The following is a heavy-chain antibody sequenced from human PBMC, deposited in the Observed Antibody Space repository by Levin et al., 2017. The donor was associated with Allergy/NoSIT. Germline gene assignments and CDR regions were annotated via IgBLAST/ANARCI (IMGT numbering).Heavy chain of an antibody. D-gene: IGHD3/OR15-3a*01. CDR1: GGSISSYY. CDR2: IYYSGST. V-gene: IGHV4-59*01. Sequence: SCTVSGGSISSYYWSWIRQPPGKGLEWIGYIYYSGSTNYNPSLKSRVTISVDTSKNQFSLKLSSVTAADTAVYYCARVILGLASYYFDYWGQGTLVTVSS. J-gene: IGHJ4*02. CDR3: ARVILGLASYYFDY.